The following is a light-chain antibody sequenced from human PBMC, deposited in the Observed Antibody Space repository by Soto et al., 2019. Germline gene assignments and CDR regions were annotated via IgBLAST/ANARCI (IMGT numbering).Light chain of an antibody. J-gene: IGLJ1*01. CDR1: SSNIGSNY. Sequence: QAVLTQPPSASGTPGQRVTISCSGSSSNIGSNYVYWYQQLPGTAPKLLIYRNNQRPSGVPDRFSGSKSGTSASLAISGLRSEDEADYYCAAGDDSLGGHYVFGTGTKLTVL. CDR3: AAGDDSLGGHYV. CDR2: RNN. V-gene: IGLV1-47*01.